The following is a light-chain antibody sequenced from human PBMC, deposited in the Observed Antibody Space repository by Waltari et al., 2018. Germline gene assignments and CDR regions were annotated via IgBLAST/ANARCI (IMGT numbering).Light chain of an antibody. CDR1: QSLLDWSRGKNH. V-gene: IGKV4-1*01. CDR3: HQYYTSPLT. CDR2: WAS. J-gene: IGKJ5*01. Sequence: DVVMTQSPDSLAVSLGERATIRCKSSQSLLDWSRGKNHLAWYTQKPCQPPKLLVYWASTREPGVPDRFSGSGSGTDFTLTISSLQAEDVATYYCHQYYTSPLTFGQGTRLEIK.